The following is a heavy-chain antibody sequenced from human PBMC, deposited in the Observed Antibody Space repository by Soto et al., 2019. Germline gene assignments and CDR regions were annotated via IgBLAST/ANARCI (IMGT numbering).Heavy chain of an antibody. D-gene: IGHD3-9*01. V-gene: IGHV4-59*01. CDR2: IYYSGST. J-gene: IGHJ5*02. CDR1: GGSISSYY. Sequence: KRSETLSLTCTVSGGSISSYYWSWIRQPPGKGLEWIGYIYYSGSTNYNPSLKSRVTISVDTSKNQFSLKLSSVTAADTAVYYCERVLGVDIFSSSAYGDWFDPWGQGTLVTVSS. CDR3: ERVLGVDIFSSSAYGDWFDP.